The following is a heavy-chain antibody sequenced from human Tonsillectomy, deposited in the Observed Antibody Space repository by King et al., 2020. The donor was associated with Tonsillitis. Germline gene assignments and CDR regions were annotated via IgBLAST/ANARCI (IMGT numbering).Heavy chain of an antibody. CDR2: IYTSGSA. V-gene: IGHV4-4*07. Sequence: QVQLQESGPGLVKPSETLSLTCTVSGVSISNFYWSWIRHPAGKGLQWVGRIYTSGSANYNTSLKRRVTMSVDTSMNQFSLRLNSVTAADTAVYYCARLQYYDSSGYPSGYMDVWGKGTTVTVSS. D-gene: IGHD3-22*01. CDR3: ARLQYYDSSGYPSGYMDV. J-gene: IGHJ6*03. CDR1: GVSISNFY.